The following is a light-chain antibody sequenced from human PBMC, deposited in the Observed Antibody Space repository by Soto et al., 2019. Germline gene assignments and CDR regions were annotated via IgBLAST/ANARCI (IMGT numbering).Light chain of an antibody. Sequence: QSVLTQPASVSGSPGQSITISCTGTRSDVGGYNYVSWYQQHPGKAPQLMIYDVSNRPSGVSNRFSGSKSGNTASLTISWLQAEDEADYYCSSYTSSSTLVFGGGTQLTVL. V-gene: IGLV2-14*01. CDR3: SSYTSSSTLV. CDR2: DVS. J-gene: IGLJ2*01. CDR1: RSDVGGYNY.